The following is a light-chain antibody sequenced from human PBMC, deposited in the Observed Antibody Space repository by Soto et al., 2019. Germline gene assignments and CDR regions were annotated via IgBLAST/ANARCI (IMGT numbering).Light chain of an antibody. CDR2: EVS. Sequence: QSVLTQPPSASGSPGQSVTISCTGSSSDVGGYNYVSWYQQHPGKAPKLMIYEVSNRPSGVPDRLSGSKSGNTASLTVSGLHAEDEAYYYCSSYGGSNTVVFGGGTKLTVL. V-gene: IGLV2-8*01. CDR1: SSDVGGYNY. CDR3: SSYGGSNTVV. J-gene: IGLJ2*01.